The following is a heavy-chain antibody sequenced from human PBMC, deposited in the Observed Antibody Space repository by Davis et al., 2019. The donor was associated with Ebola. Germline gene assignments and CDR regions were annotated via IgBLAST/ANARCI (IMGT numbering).Heavy chain of an antibody. CDR1: GFTFSSYE. V-gene: IGHV3-48*03. D-gene: IGHD6-13*01. J-gene: IGHJ4*02. CDR3: AAGSSSWYFQGADY. Sequence: PGGSLRLSCAASGFTFSSYEMNWVRQAPGNGPEWVSYISSSGSTIYYADSVKGRFTISRDNAKNSLYLQMNSLRAEDTAVYYCAAGSSSWYFQGADYWGQGTLVTVSS. CDR2: ISSSGSTI.